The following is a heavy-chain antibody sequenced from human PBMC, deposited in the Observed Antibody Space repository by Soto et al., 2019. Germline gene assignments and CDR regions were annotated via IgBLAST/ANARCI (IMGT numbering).Heavy chain of an antibody. CDR1: GFTFISYW. CDR2: INSDGSST. J-gene: IGHJ6*02. CDR3: ARVNYGYWGYYYGMDV. Sequence: PGGSLRLSCAASGFTFISYWMHWVRQAPGKGLVWVSRINSDGSSTSYADSVKGRFTISRDNAKNTLYLQMNSLRAEDTAVYYCARVNYGYWGYYYGMDVWGQGTTVTVSS. V-gene: IGHV3-74*01. D-gene: IGHD5-18*01.